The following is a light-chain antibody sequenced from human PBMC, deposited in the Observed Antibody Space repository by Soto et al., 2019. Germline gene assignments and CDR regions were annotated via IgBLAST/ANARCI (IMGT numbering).Light chain of an antibody. Sequence: QSVLTQPPSASGSPGRQATSPCTGTTRTVVGYNYVSWYQQYPGRAPKLMIYEVTKRPSGVPDRFSGSKSGNTASLTVSGLQAEDEADYYCSSYAASNNFYFVFGGGTKLTVL. V-gene: IGLV2-8*01. CDR3: SSYAASNNFYFV. CDR2: EVT. J-gene: IGLJ3*02. CDR1: TRTVVGYNY.